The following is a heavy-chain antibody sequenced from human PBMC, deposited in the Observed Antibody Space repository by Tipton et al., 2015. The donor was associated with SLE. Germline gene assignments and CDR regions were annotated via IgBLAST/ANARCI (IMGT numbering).Heavy chain of an antibody. D-gene: IGHD3-10*01. V-gene: IGHV4-59*01. J-gene: IGHJ1*01. Sequence: TLSLTCTVSGGSISSYYWSWIRQPPGKGLEWIGYIYYSGSTNYNPSLKSRVTISVDTSKNQFSLKLSPVTAADPAVYYCARVRGRGYFQHWGQGTLVTVSS. CDR1: GGSISSYY. CDR2: IYYSGST. CDR3: ARVRGRGYFQH.